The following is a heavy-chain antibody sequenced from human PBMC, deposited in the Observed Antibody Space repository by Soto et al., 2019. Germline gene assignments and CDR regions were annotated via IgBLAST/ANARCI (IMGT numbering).Heavy chain of an antibody. D-gene: IGHD2-2*01. V-gene: IGHV3-33*01. J-gene: IGHJ5*02. CDR2: IWYDGSNK. CDR1: GFTFSSYG. Sequence: GGSLRLSCAASGFTFSSYGMHWVRQAPGKGLERVAVIWYDGSNKYYADSVKGRFTISRDNAKNSLYLQMNSLRAEDTAVYYCVRDSARIVVVPRVDGDNWLDPWGQGTLVTVSS. CDR3: VRDSARIVVVPRVDGDNWLDP.